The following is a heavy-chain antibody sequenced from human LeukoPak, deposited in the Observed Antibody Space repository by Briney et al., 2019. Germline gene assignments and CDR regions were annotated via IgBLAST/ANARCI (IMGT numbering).Heavy chain of an antibody. Sequence: GGSLRLSCAASGFTFSSYGMSWVRQAPGKGLEWVSAISGSGGSTYYADSVKGRFTISRDNSKNTLYLQMNSLRAEDTAVYYCAKELTYYYGSGSYRTFDYWGQGTLVTVSS. D-gene: IGHD3-10*01. CDR1: GFTFSSYG. V-gene: IGHV3-23*01. J-gene: IGHJ4*02. CDR3: AKELTYYYGSGSYRTFDY. CDR2: ISGSGGST.